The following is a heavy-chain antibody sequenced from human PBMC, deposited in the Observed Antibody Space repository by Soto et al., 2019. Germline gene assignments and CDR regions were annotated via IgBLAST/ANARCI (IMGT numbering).Heavy chain of an antibody. D-gene: IGHD3-22*01. CDR1: GYTFTSYG. CDR3: AGGPTFYYDGSGYS. Sequence: ASVKVSCKASGYTFTSYGISWVRQAPGQGLEWMGWISAYNGNTNYAQKLQGRVTMTTDTSTSTAYMELRSLRSDDTAVYYCAGGPTFYYDGSGYSWGQGTLVTVSS. V-gene: IGHV1-18*01. J-gene: IGHJ5*02. CDR2: ISAYNGNT.